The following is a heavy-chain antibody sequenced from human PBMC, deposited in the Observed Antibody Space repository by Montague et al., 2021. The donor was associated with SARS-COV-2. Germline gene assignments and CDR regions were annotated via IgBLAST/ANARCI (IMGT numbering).Heavy chain of an antibody. CDR1: GESIDRDTYY. CDR2: LSSSGST. D-gene: IGHD6-19*01. J-gene: IGHJ4*02. V-gene: IGHV4-39*02. Sequence: SETLSLTCIVSGESIDRDTYYWGWIRQSPGKGLEWIGSLSSSGSTYYNPSLRSQVTISMDTSTNHFSLKVNSVTATDTAVYFCARPGSVSGWFYFDDWGQGTLVSVSS. CDR3: ARPGSVSGWFYFDD.